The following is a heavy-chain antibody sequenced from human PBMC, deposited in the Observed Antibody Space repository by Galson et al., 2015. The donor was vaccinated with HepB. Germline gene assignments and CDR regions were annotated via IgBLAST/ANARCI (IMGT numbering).Heavy chain of an antibody. V-gene: IGHV3-21*01. Sequence: SLRLSCAASGFTFSSYSMNWVRQAPGKGLEWVSSISSSSSYIYYADSVKGRFTISRDNAKNSLYLQMNSLRAEDTAVYYCAREGEKDSSGPPRDYYSYGMDVWGQGTTVTVSS. J-gene: IGHJ6*02. CDR3: AREGEKDSSGPPRDYYSYGMDV. D-gene: IGHD6-19*01. CDR2: ISSSSSYI. CDR1: GFTFSSYS.